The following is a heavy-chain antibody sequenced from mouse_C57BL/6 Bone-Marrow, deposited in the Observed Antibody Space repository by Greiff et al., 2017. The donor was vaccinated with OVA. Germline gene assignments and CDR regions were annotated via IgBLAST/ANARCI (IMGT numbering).Heavy chain of an antibody. CDR2: ISDGGSYT. D-gene: IGHD2-3*01. Sequence: EVHLVESGGGLVKPGGSLKLSCAASGFTFSSYAMSWVRQTPEKRLEWVATISDGGSYTYYPDNVKGRFTISRDNAKNNLYLQMSHLKSEDTAMYYCARRGLLPYAMDYWGQGTSVTVSS. CDR3: ARRGLLPYAMDY. J-gene: IGHJ4*01. V-gene: IGHV5-4*01. CDR1: GFTFSSYA.